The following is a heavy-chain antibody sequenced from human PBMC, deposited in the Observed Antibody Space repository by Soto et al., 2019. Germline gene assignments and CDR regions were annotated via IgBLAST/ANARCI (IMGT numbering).Heavy chain of an antibody. J-gene: IGHJ4*02. Sequence: QVQLVQSGAEVKKPGASMKVSCKASGYIFANHYIHWVRQAPGQGLEWMGIINPSGGSTNYLQKFQGRVTTTRDTSTSTVYMELSSLRSEDTAVYFCARADYYDGSGFYYDYWGQGTLVTVSS. CDR3: ARADYYDGSGFYYDY. CDR2: INPSGGST. V-gene: IGHV1-46*01. CDR1: GYIFANHY. D-gene: IGHD3-22*01.